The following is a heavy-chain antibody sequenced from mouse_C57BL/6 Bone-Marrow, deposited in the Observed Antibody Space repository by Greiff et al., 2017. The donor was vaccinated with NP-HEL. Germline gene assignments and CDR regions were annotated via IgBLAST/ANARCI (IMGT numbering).Heavy chain of an antibody. Sequence: VQLVESGPGLVAPSQSLSITCTVSGFSLTSYAISWVRQPPGKGLEWLGVIWTGGGTNNNSALKSRLSISKDNSKRQVFLKMNSLQTDDTARYYCARNFLAYSVVMDYWGQGTSVTVSS. CDR3: ARNFLAYSVVMDY. V-gene: IGHV2-9-1*01. J-gene: IGHJ4*01. D-gene: IGHD2-10*01. CDR1: GFSLTSYA. CDR2: IWTGGGT.